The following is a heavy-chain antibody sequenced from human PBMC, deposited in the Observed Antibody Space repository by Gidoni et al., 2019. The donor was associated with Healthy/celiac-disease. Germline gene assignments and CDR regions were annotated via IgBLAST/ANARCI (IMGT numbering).Heavy chain of an antibody. CDR3: AKGDCDTSCYFVDY. V-gene: IGHV3-9*01. D-gene: IGHD2-2*01. Sequence: EVQLVESGGGLVQPGRYLRLSCAAAGFTFDDYAMHWVRQAPGKGLEWVSGISWNSGSIGYADSVKGRFTISRDNAKNSLYLQMNSLRAEDTALYYCAKGDCDTSCYFVDYWGQGTLVTVSS. CDR1: GFTFDDYA. CDR2: ISWNSGSI. J-gene: IGHJ4*02.